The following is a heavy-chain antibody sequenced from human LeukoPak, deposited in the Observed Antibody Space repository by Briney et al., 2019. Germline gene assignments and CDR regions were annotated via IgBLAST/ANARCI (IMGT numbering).Heavy chain of an antibody. J-gene: IGHJ4*02. V-gene: IGHV3-23*01. CDR1: GFTFSSYA. CDR2: VSGSGAHT. CDR3: AKDGGTTVTPFDY. Sequence: GGSLRLSCAASGFTFSSYAMTWVRQAPGKGLQWVSAVSGSGAHTYYADSVKGRFTISRDNSKNTLYLQMNSLRAEDTAVYYCAKDGGTTVTPFDYWGQGTLVTVSS. D-gene: IGHD4-17*01.